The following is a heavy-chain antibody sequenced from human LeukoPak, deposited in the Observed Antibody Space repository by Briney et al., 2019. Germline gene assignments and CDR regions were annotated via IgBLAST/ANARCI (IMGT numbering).Heavy chain of an antibody. Sequence: SETLSLTCTVSGGSLSSHFWSWIRQPPGKGLELIGHIYYTGTTYYNPSLNSRVTISLDTTRNQFSLRLTSVTAADTAVYYCARFSSDCSTASCYLTYWGQGTLVTVSS. D-gene: IGHD2-2*01. CDR2: IYYTGTT. J-gene: IGHJ4*02. CDR3: ARFSSDCSTASCYLTY. CDR1: GGSLSSHF. V-gene: IGHV4-59*11.